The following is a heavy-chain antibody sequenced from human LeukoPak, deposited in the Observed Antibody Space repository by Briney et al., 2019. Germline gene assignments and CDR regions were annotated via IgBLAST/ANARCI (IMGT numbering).Heavy chain of an antibody. CDR3: ARVLKGPVNDVFDM. D-gene: IGHD4-23*01. CDR1: GFTFKTYW. J-gene: IGHJ3*02. CDR2: SNSDGSST. Sequence: PGGSLRLSCAASGFTFKTYWMHWVRQAPGKGLVWVSHSNSDGSSTSYADSVRGRFTISRDNAKNTLYLQMNSLRAEDTAVYYCARVLKGPVNDVFDMWGQGTMVTVSS. V-gene: IGHV3-74*01.